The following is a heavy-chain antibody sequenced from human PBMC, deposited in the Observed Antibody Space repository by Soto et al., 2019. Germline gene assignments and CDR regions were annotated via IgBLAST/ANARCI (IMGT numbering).Heavy chain of an antibody. CDR2: IYHSGST. J-gene: IGHJ6*02. CDR3: ARDAIVVVPAATGVGYYYYGMDV. V-gene: IGHV4-38-2*02. D-gene: IGHD2-2*01. CDR1: GYSISSGYY. Sequence: SETLSLTCAVSGYSISSGYYWGWIRQPPGKGLEWIGSIYHSGSTYYNPSLKSRVTISVDTSKNQFSLKLSSVTAADTAVYYCARDAIVVVPAATGVGYYYYGMDVWGQGTTVTVSS.